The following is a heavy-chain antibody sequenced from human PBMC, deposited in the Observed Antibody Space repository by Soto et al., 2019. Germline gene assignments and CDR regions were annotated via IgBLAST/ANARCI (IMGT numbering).Heavy chain of an antibody. V-gene: IGHV3-74*01. J-gene: IGHJ4*02. Sequence: EVQLVESGGVLVQPGGSLRLSCAASGFTFSNYWMHCVLQGPGKRLVCVSRINRDGSNTDYADSVKGRFTISRDNARNTLYLQMNSLRAEDTAVYFCARLPVDTSTSIDYWGQGTLVTVSS. CDR1: GFTFSNYW. D-gene: IGHD5-18*01. CDR2: INRDGSNT. CDR3: ARLPVDTSTSIDY.